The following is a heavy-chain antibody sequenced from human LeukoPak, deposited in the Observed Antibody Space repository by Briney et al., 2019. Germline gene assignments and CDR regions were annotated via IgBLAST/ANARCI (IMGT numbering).Heavy chain of an antibody. CDR1: SGSINTSNYY. Sequence: PSETLSLTCTVSSGSINTSNYYWGWARQPPGKALEWIDNFFYSGSTYYSPSLKSRVTISLDTSRNQFSLKLSSVTAADRAVFYCARNSIAAAGFEWFDPWGQGTLVTVSS. CDR2: FFYSGST. V-gene: IGHV4-39*07. CDR3: ARNSIAAAGFEWFDP. J-gene: IGHJ5*02. D-gene: IGHD6-13*01.